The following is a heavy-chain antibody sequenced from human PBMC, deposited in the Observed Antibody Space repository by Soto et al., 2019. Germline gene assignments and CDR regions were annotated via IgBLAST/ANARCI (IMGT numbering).Heavy chain of an antibody. CDR1: GFTFSSYS. D-gene: IGHD6-13*01. V-gene: IGHV3-21*01. Sequence: VQLVESGGGLVKPGGSLRLSCAASGFTFSSYSMNWVRQAPGKGLEWVSSISSSSSYIYYADSVKGRFTISRDNAKNSLYLQMNSLRAEDTAVYYCARSYSSSWPFDYWGQGTLVTVSS. CDR3: ARSYSSSWPFDY. J-gene: IGHJ4*02. CDR2: ISSSSSYI.